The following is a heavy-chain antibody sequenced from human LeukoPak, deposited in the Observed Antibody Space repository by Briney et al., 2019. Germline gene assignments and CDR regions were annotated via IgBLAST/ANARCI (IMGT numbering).Heavy chain of an antibody. D-gene: IGHD1-26*01. Sequence: GGSLTLSCAASGFTFSSYSMNWVGPAPGKGLAWVSSISSSSSTIYYADSVKGRFTISRDNAKNSLYLQMNSLRAEDTAVYYCAREGAPHAFDIWGQGTMVTVSS. CDR3: AREGAPHAFDI. CDR2: ISSSSSTI. J-gene: IGHJ3*02. CDR1: GFTFSSYS. V-gene: IGHV3-21*01.